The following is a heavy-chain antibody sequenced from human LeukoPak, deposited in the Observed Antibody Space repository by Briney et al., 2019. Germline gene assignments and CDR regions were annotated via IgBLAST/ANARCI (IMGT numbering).Heavy chain of an antibody. V-gene: IGHV3-64*01. D-gene: IGHD5-12*01. CDR1: GFTFSVYS. J-gene: IGHJ4*02. Sequence: GGSLRLSCAGSGFTFSVYSMRWVRQAPGRGLEYVSAINPNGDSTYYANSVKGRFTISRDNSKNTLYLQMGSLRAEDMAMYYCARSLGGHSAYVVNDPYEFWGQGTLVTVSS. CDR3: ARSLGGHSAYVVNDPYEF. CDR2: INPNGDST.